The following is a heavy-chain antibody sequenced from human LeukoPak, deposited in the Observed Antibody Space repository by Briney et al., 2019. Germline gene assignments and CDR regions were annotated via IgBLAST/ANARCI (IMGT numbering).Heavy chain of an antibody. Sequence: SETLSLTCTVSGGSISSYYWSWIRQPPGKGLEWIGYIYYSGSTNYNPSLKSRVTMSVDTSKNQFSLKLSSVTAADTAVYYCARDSRRGGGSYLIDYWGQGTLVTVSS. J-gene: IGHJ4*02. CDR1: GGSISSYY. V-gene: IGHV4-59*12. D-gene: IGHD1-26*01. CDR2: IYYSGST. CDR3: ARDSRRGGGSYLIDY.